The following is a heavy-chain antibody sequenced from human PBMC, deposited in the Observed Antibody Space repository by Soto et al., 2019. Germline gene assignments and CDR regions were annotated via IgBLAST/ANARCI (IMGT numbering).Heavy chain of an antibody. Sequence: QVQLVQSGAEVKKPGSSVKVSCKASGGTFSSYAISWVRQAPGQGLEWMGGIIPIFGTANYAQKFQGRVTITXXEXTXXAYMELSSLRSEDTAVYYCAHGLYFRLEYYYGMDVWGQGTTVTVSS. CDR3: AHGLYFRLEYYYGMDV. J-gene: IGHJ6*02. CDR2: IIPIFGTA. D-gene: IGHD1-1*01. CDR1: GGTFSSYA. V-gene: IGHV1-69*05.